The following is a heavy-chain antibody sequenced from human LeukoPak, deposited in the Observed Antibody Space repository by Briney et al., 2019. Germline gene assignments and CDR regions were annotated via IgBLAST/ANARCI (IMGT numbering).Heavy chain of an antibody. CDR1: GFTFSSYE. CDR2: ISSSGSTI. J-gene: IGHJ4*02. V-gene: IGHV3-48*03. D-gene: IGHD3-3*01. CDR3: ARMRGYSNFDY. Sequence: GGSLRLSCAASGFTFSSYEMNWVRQAPGKGLEWVAYISSSGSTIYYADSVKGRFTISRDNAKNSLYLQMNSLRAEDTAVYYCARMRGYSNFDYWGQGTLVTVSS.